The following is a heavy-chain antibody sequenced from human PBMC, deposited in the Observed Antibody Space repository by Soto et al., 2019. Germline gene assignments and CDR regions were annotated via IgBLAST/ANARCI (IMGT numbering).Heavy chain of an antibody. J-gene: IGHJ6*02. CDR1: GFTFSSYA. CDR2: ISYDGSNK. CDR3: ARDLYSGYSSSKSYYYGMDV. V-gene: IGHV3-30-3*01. D-gene: IGHD6-13*01. Sequence: LRLSCAASGFTFSSYAMHWVRQAPGKGLEWVAVISYDGSNKYYADSVKGRFTISRDNSKNTLYLQMNSLRAEDTAVYYCARDLYSGYSSSKSYYYGMDVWGQGTTVTVSS.